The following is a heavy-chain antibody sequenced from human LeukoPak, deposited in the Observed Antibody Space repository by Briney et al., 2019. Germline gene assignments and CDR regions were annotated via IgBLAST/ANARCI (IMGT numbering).Heavy chain of an antibody. CDR3: ARDMSSGYYRGDAFDI. J-gene: IGHJ3*02. CDR2: IKQDGSEK. CDR1: GFTFSSYW. V-gene: IGHV3-7*03. Sequence: PGGSLRLSCAASGFTFSSYWMSWVRQAPGKGLEWVANIKQDGSEKYYVDSVKGRFTISRDNAKNSLYLQMNSLRAEDTAVYYCARDMSSGYYRGDAFDIWGQGTMVTVSS. D-gene: IGHD3-22*01.